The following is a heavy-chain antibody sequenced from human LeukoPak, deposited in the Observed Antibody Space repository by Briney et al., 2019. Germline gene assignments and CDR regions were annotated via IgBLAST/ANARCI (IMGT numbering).Heavy chain of an antibody. J-gene: IGHJ4*02. Sequence: PGGSLRLSCAASGFTFSSYSMNWVRQAPGKGLEWVSYISSSSSYIYYADSVKGRFTISRDNAKNSLYLQMNSLRAEDTAVYSCAREAISEYDSSGYPNDYWGQGTLVTVSS. CDR3: AREAISEYDSSGYPNDY. V-gene: IGHV3-21*05. D-gene: IGHD3-22*01. CDR1: GFTFSSYS. CDR2: ISSSSSYI.